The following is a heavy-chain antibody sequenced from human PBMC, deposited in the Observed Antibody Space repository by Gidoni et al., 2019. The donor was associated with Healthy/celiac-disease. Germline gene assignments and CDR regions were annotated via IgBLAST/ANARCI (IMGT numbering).Heavy chain of an antibody. CDR3: ARGEGGSSGWYTGDAFDI. Sequence: EVQLVESGGGLVQPGGSLSLFSAASVFTFSSYEMNWFRKAPGKGLEWFSYISSSGSTIYNADSVKGRFASSRDNAKNSLYLQMNSLRAEDTAVYYCARGEGGSSGWYTGDAFDIWGQGTMVTVSS. D-gene: IGHD6-19*01. CDR1: VFTFSSYE. J-gene: IGHJ3*02. CDR2: ISSSGSTI. V-gene: IGHV3-48*03.